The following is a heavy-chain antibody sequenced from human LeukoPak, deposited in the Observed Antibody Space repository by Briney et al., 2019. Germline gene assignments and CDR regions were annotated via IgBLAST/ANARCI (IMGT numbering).Heavy chain of an antibody. CDR3: AKDQDYYDSVYAFDI. V-gene: IGHV3-23*01. CDR1: GFSFSSYA. D-gene: IGHD3-22*01. Sequence: GGSLRLSCAASGFSFSSYAMTWVRQAPGKGLEWVSAISGSGGSTYYADSVKGRFTISRDNSKNTLYLQMNSLRAEDTAVYYCAKDQDYYDSVYAFDIWGQGTMVTVSS. J-gene: IGHJ3*02. CDR2: ISGSGGST.